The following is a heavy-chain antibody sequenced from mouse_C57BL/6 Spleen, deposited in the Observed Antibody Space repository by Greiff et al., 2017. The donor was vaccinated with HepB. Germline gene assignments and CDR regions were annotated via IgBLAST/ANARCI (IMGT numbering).Heavy chain of an antibody. CDR3: ARTARIKY. Sequence: EVQLQQSGPGLVKPSQSLSLTCTVTGYSITRGYGWNWIRQDPGNKLEWMGHISYSRSTNYNPSLKSRIANTRDTSKNQFFLQMKSVTTEDTATYDCARTARIKYWGQGTTLTVSS. D-gene: IGHD1-2*01. J-gene: IGHJ2*01. CDR2: ISYSRST. V-gene: IGHV3-2*02. CDR1: GYSITRGYG.